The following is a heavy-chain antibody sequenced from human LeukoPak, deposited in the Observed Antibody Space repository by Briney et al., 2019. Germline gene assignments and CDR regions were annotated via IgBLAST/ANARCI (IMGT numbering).Heavy chain of an antibody. J-gene: IGHJ4*02. D-gene: IGHD4-17*01. V-gene: IGHV4-34*01. CDR2: INHSGST. Sequence: SETLSLTCAVYGGSFSGCYWSWIRQPPGKGLEWIGEINHSGSTNYNPSLKSRVTISVDTSKNQFSLKLSSVTAADTAVYYCARVGDYGDYGNFDYWGQGTLVTVSS. CDR1: GGSFSGCY. CDR3: ARVGDYGDYGNFDY.